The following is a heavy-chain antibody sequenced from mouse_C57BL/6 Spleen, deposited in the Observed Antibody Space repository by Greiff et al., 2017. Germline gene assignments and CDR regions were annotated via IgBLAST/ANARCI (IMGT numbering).Heavy chain of an antibody. CDR1: GFTFSDYY. CDR3: AYYGNYGGAY. Sequence: DVQLVESGGGLVQPGGSLKLSCAASGFTFSDYYMYWVRQTPEKRLEWVAYISNGGGSTYYPDTVKGRFTISRDNAKNTLYLQMSRLKSEDTAMYYCAYYGNYGGAYWGQGTLVTVSA. V-gene: IGHV5-12*01. J-gene: IGHJ3*01. CDR2: ISNGGGST. D-gene: IGHD2-1*01.